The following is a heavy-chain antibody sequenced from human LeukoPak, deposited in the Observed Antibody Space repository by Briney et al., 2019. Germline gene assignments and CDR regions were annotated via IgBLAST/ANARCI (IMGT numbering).Heavy chain of an antibody. D-gene: IGHD3-9*01. J-gene: IGHJ4*02. Sequence: SCKASGGTFSSYAISWVRQAPGKGLEWVGRIKSKTDGGTTDYAAPVKGRFTISRDDSKNTLYLQMNSLKTEDTAVYYCTTLGLTGYYAFDYWGQGSLVTVSS. V-gene: IGHV3-15*01. CDR1: GGTFSSYA. CDR2: IKSKTDGGTT. CDR3: TTLGLTGYYAFDY.